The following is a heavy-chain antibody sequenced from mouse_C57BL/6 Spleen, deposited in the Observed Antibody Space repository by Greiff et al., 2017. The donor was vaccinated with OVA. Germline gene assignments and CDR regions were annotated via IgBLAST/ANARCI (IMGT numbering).Heavy chain of an antibody. CDR2: IYPSDSET. CDR1: GYTFTSYW. D-gene: IGHD2-4*01. CDR3: ARGRGDYDWFAY. J-gene: IGHJ3*01. Sequence: QVQLQQPGAELVRPGSSVKLSCKASGYTFTSYWMDWVKQRPGQGLEWIGNIYPSDSETHYNQKFKDKATLTVDKSSSTAYMPLSSLTSEDSAVYYCARGRGDYDWFAYWGQGTLVTVSA. V-gene: IGHV1-61*01.